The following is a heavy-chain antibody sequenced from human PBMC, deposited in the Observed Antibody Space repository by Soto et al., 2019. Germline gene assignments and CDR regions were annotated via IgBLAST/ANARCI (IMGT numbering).Heavy chain of an antibody. V-gene: IGHV1-3*01. D-gene: IGHD1-26*01. CDR1: GYTFTTYA. Sequence: QVPLVQSGAEVKEPGASVKVSCKASGYTFTTYAMHWVRQAPGQSLEWMGWINAANGNTRYSQKFQDRVTITGDTSASTAYMELSSLRSEDTAVYYCARFLMGATTLDYWGQGTLVTVSS. J-gene: IGHJ4*02. CDR3: ARFLMGATTLDY. CDR2: INAANGNT.